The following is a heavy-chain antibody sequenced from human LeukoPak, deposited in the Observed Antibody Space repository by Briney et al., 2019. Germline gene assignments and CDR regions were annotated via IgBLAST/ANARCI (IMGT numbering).Heavy chain of an antibody. D-gene: IGHD3-9*01. J-gene: IGHJ4*02. V-gene: IGHV3-73*01. Sequence: GGSLKLSCAAAEFTFSDFAIQWVRQASGKGLEWVGRIRSKANSYATAYAASVKGRFTISRDDSKNTAYLQMNSLKTEDTAVYYCTPSLYDILTGSDYWSQGTLVTVSS. CDR1: EFTFSDFA. CDR2: IRSKANSYAT. CDR3: TPSLYDILTGSDY.